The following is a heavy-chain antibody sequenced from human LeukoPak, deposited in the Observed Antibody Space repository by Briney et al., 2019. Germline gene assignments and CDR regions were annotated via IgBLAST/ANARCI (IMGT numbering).Heavy chain of an antibody. D-gene: IGHD3-9*01. CDR3: ARGPSWGYDILTV. CDR2: IYSGGST. V-gene: IGHV3-53*01. CDR1: GFTVSSNY. J-gene: IGHJ4*02. Sequence: GGSLRLSCAASGFTVSSNYMSWVRQAPGKGLEWVSVIYSGGSTYYADSVKGRFTISRDNSKNTLYLQMNSLRAEDTAVYYCARGPSWGYDILTVWGQGTLVTVFS.